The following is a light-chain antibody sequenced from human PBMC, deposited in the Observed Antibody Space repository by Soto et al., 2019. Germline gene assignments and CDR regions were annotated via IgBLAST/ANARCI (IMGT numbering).Light chain of an antibody. CDR3: QQSYSTPT. J-gene: IGKJ2*01. Sequence: DIQMTPSPSSLSSSVGDRVTITCRASQSISSYLNWYQQKPGKAPKLLIYAASSLQSGVPSRFSGSGSGTDFALTVSSLHSDLLANYYCQQSYSTPTFGQGTKLEIK. CDR1: QSISSY. V-gene: IGKV1-39*01. CDR2: AAS.